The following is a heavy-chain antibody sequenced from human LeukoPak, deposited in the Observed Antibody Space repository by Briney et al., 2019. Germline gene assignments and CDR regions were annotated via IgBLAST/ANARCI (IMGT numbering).Heavy chain of an antibody. J-gene: IGHJ4*02. CDR2: IYYSGST. D-gene: IGHD2-21*02. CDR1: GGSISSSSYY. Sequence: PSETLSLTCTVSGGSISSSSYYWGWIRQPPGKGLEWIGSIYYSGSTYYNPSLKSRVTISVDTSKNQFSLKLSSVTAADTAGYYCASDCGGDCYSGFDYWGQGTLVTVSS. V-gene: IGHV4-39*01. CDR3: ASDCGGDCYSGFDY.